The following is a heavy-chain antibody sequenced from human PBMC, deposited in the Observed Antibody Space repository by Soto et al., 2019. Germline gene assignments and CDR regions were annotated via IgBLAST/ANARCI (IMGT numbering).Heavy chain of an antibody. CDR2: NYYSVST. Sequence: SETLCLTCTVSGGSISSSSYYWGWIRQPPGKGLEWIGSNYYSVSTYYNPSLKSRVTISVDTSKNQFSLKLSSVTAADTAVYYCARGRYYYDSSGYSVFFHHWAQGTLVTVSS. CDR3: ARGRYYYDSSGYSVFFHH. V-gene: IGHV4-39*01. J-gene: IGHJ1*01. D-gene: IGHD3-22*01. CDR1: GGSISSSSYY.